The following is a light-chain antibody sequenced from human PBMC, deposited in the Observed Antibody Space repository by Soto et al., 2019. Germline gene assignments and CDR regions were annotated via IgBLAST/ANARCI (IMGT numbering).Light chain of an antibody. CDR3: QQFGNSPYT. CDR2: GAS. J-gene: IGKJ2*01. CDR1: QSVSSSY. V-gene: IGKV3-20*01. Sequence: EIVLTQSPGTLSLSPGERATLSCRASQSVSSSYLAWYQQKPGQTPRLLIYGASSRATGIPDRFSGSGSGTDFTITISILEPEDFAVYYCQQFGNSPYTFGQGTKLDIK.